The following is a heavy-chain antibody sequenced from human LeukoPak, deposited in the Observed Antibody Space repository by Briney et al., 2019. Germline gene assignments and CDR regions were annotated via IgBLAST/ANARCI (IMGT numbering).Heavy chain of an antibody. J-gene: IGHJ3*02. Sequence: PGGSLRLYCAASGFTFSDYYMGWIRQAPGKGLEWLSYISGSGTTMYYADSVKGRFTISRDNAKNSLDLQMNSLRAEDTAVYYCGRDFGLTGTKRSFDIWGQGTMVTVSS. CDR3: GRDFGLTGTKRSFDI. CDR2: ISGSGTTM. V-gene: IGHV3-11*01. CDR1: GFTFSDYY. D-gene: IGHD1-7*01.